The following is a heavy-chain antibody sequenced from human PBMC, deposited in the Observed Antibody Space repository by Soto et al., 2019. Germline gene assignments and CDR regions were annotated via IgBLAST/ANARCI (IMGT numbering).Heavy chain of an antibody. CDR1: GFSLSASGVG. D-gene: IGHD3-16*01. J-gene: IGHJ4*02. Sequence: QITLKESGPTLVKPTQTLTLTCTFSGFSLSASGVGVGWIRQPPGKALEWLAIIYWDDGKHYSPSRKSSLTIPKDPSKNRVALTMTNLAPVDTATYYCAHKGGGDRILDYWGQGTLVTVSS. CDR2: IYWDDGK. V-gene: IGHV2-5*02. CDR3: AHKGGGDRILDY.